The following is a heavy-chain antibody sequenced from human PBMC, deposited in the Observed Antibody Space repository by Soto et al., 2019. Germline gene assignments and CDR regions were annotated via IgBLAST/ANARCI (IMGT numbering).Heavy chain of an antibody. CDR1: GFTFSGYT. D-gene: IGHD3-3*02. CDR2: IRSKANSYAT. Sequence: EVQLVESGGGLVQPGGSLKLSCAASGFTFSGYTMHWVRQASGRGLEWVGRIRSKANSYATAYAASVKGRFMISRDDPKNTAYLQMNSLKTEDTAVYYSTSTVSKNRDLDYWGQGTLVTVSS. J-gene: IGHJ4*02. V-gene: IGHV3-73*02. CDR3: TSTVSKNRDLDY.